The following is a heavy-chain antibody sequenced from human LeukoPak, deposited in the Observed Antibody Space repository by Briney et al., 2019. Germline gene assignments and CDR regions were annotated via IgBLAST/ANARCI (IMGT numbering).Heavy chain of an antibody. V-gene: IGHV1-69*13. CDR1: GGTFSTYA. J-gene: IGHJ4*02. Sequence: SVKVSCKTSGGTFSTYAISWVRQAPGQGLEWMGGIIPIFGTGNYAQRFQGRVTITADVSTSTAYMELSSLRSEDTAVYYCARGLGDSSGYYYSDNWGQGTLVTVSS. D-gene: IGHD3-22*01. CDR3: ARGLGDSSGYYYSDN. CDR2: IIPIFGTG.